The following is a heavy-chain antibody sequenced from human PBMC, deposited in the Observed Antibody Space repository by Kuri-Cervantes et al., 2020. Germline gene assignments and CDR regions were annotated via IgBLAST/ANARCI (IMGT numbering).Heavy chain of an antibody. CDR2: ISAYNGDT. D-gene: IGHD3-3*02. J-gene: IGHJ6*03. V-gene: IGHV1-18*01. CDR3: ARVPFLEWLNYYYYYMDV. Sequence: ASVKVSCKASGYTFTDYDINWARQAPGQGLEWMGWISAYNGDTNYAQKLQGRVTMTTDTSTSTAYMELRSLRSEDTAVYYCARVPFLEWLNYYYYYMDVRGKGTTVTVSS. CDR1: GYTFTDYD.